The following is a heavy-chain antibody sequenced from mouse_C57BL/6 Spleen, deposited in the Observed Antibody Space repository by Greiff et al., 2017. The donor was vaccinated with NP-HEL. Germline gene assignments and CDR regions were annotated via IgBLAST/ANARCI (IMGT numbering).Heavy chain of an antibody. V-gene: IGHV1-18*01. Sequence: VQLQQSGPELVKPGASVKIPCKASGYTFTDYNMDWVKQSPGKSLEWIGDINPNNGGTIYNQKFKGKATLTVDKSSSTAYMELRSLTSQDTAVYYCARPAQATAFAYWGQGTLVTVSA. CDR1: GYTFTDYN. J-gene: IGHJ3*01. CDR2: INPNNGGT. D-gene: IGHD3-2*02. CDR3: ARPAQATAFAY.